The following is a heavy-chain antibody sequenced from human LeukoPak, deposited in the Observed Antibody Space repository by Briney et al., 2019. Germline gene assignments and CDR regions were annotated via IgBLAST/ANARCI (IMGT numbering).Heavy chain of an antibody. Sequence: GGSLRLSCAASGFTFSSYAMSWVRQAPGKGLEWVSSISSSSSYIYYADSVKGRFTISRDNAKNSLYLQMNSLRAEDTAVYYCARDGAPIVVVPAAMSSYGMDVWGKGTTVTVSS. V-gene: IGHV3-21*01. D-gene: IGHD2-2*01. CDR1: GFTFSSYA. CDR3: ARDGAPIVVVPAAMSSYGMDV. CDR2: ISSSSSYI. J-gene: IGHJ6*04.